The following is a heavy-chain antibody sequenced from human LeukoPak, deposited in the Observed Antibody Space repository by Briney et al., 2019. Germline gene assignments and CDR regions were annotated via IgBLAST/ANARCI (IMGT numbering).Heavy chain of an antibody. D-gene: IGHD5-24*01. V-gene: IGHV4-31*03. CDR2: IYYSGST. J-gene: IGHJ4*02. CDR3: ARGSRDGNDY. Sequence: PSETLSLTCTVSGGSISSGGYYWSWIRQHPGKGLEWIGYIYYSGSTYYNPSLKSRVTISVDTSKNQCSLKLSSVTAADTAVYYCARGSRDGNDYWGQGTLVTVSS. CDR1: GGSISSGGYY.